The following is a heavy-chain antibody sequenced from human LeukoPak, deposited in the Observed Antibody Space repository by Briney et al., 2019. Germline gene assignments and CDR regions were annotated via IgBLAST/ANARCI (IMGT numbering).Heavy chain of an antibody. CDR3: ARFAVHRRLTVAGQFGLDY. V-gene: IGHV1-46*01. J-gene: IGHJ4*02. CDR2: INSSGGST. D-gene: IGHD6-19*01. CDR1: GYIFTSYN. Sequence: GASVTVSCKASGYIFTSYNMYWVRQAPGQGLEWMGLINSSGGSTNYAQKFQGRVTMTRDTSTSTVYMELSSLRSEDTAVYYCARFAVHRRLTVAGQFGLDYWGQGTLVTVSS.